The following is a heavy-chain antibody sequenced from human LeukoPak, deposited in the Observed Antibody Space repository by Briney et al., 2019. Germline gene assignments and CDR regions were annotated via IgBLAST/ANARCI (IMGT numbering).Heavy chain of an antibody. J-gene: IGHJ4*02. Sequence: GGSLRLSCAASGFTFSSYAMSWVRQAPGKGLEWVSGISGSGGSTYYADSVKGRFTIFRDNSKSTLYLQMNSLRAEDTAVYHCANGWSPDYWGRGTPVTVSS. D-gene: IGHD2-15*01. CDR1: GFTFSSYA. CDR2: ISGSGGST. CDR3: ANGWSPDY. V-gene: IGHV3-23*01.